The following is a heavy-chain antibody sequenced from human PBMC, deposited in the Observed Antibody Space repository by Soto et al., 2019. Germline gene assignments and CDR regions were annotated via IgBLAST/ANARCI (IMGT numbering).Heavy chain of an antibody. D-gene: IGHD4-17*01. J-gene: IGHJ4*02. CDR1: GFTFSSYA. CDR3: ARVGRLLYLDY. Sequence: QVQLVESGGGVVQPGRSLRLSCAASGFTFSSYAMHWVRQAPGKGLEWVAVISYDGSNKYYADSVKGRFTISRDNSKNTLYLQMNGLRAEDTAVYYCARVGRLLYLDYWGQGTLLTVSS. V-gene: IGHV3-30-3*01. CDR2: ISYDGSNK.